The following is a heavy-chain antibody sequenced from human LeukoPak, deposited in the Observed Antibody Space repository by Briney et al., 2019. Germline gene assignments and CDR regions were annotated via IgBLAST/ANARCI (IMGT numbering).Heavy chain of an antibody. J-gene: IGHJ2*01. CDR3: ARDKGPYWYFDL. Sequence: SETLSLTCTVSGDSISGYSWNWIRQPPGKGLEWIGYIYYSGSTNYNPSLKSRVTISLDTSKNQLSLRLSSVTAADTAVYHCARDKGPYWYFDLWGRGTLVTVSS. CDR1: GDSISGYS. CDR2: IYYSGST. V-gene: IGHV4-59*01.